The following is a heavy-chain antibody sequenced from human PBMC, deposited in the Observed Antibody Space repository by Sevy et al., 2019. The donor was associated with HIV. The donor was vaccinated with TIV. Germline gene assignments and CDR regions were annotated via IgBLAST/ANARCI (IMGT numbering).Heavy chain of an antibody. CDR2: INHSGST. CDR1: GGSFSGYY. Sequence: SETLSLTCAVYGGSFSGYYWSWIRQPPGKGLEWIGEINHSGSTNYNPSFKSRVTISVDTSKNQFSLKLSSVTAADTAVYYCARDVLTMVRGVMGYWGQGTLVTVSS. V-gene: IGHV4-34*01. CDR3: ARDVLTMVRGVMGY. J-gene: IGHJ4*02. D-gene: IGHD3-10*01.